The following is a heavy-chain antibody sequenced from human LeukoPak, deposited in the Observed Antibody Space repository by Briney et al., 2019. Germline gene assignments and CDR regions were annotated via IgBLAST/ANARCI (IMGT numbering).Heavy chain of an antibody. CDR2: ISSNGGST. V-gene: IGHV3-64*01. Sequence: GGSLRLSCAASGFTFSSYAMHWVRQAPGKRLEYVSAISSNGGSTYYANSVKGRFTISRDNAKNTLYLQMNSLRAEDTAVYYCASEDYYYYYMDVWGKGTTVTVSS. CDR3: ASEDYYYYYMDV. J-gene: IGHJ6*03. CDR1: GFTFSSYA.